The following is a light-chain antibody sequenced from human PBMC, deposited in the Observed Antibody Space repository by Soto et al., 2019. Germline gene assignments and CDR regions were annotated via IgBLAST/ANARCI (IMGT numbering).Light chain of an antibody. V-gene: IGKV3-20*01. CDR3: QQYGSATST. Sequence: EVVVTQSPATLFLSRGEGVTLCXRANQGIGGTLSWYQQKPGXAPRXXXYGXSSRATGIPDRLSGSGSGTDFTLTIIRMDPEDFAVYYFQQYGSATSTFGQGTRLEIK. J-gene: IGKJ5*01. CDR1: QGIGGT. CDR2: GXS.